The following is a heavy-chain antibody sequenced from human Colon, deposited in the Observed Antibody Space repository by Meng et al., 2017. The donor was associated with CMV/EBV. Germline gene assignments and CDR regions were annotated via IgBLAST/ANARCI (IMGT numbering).Heavy chain of an antibody. D-gene: IGHD2-2*02. Sequence: GESLKISCAASGFTFNINAMNWVRQAPGKGLEWVSAISGNGGSTYYTDSVKGRFTISRDNSKNTLYLQMNSLRAEDTAVYYCAKDLGLYPGIVVVPAAIMDYYYYGMDVWGQGTTVTVSS. CDR1: GFTFNINA. CDR2: ISGNGGST. V-gene: IGHV3-23*01. J-gene: IGHJ6*02. CDR3: AKDLGLYPGIVVVPAAIMDYYYYGMDV.